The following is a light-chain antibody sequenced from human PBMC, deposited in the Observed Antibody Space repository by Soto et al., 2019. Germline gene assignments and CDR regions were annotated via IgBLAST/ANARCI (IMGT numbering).Light chain of an antibody. V-gene: IGLV2-14*01. J-gene: IGLJ1*01. CDR1: SSDVGTYNY. Sequence: QSALAQPASVSGSPGQSITISRTGTSSDVGTYNYVSWYQQHPGKAPKLMIYEVSNRPSGVSDRFSGSKSDNTASLSISGLQAEDEADYYCSSYTSSSTYVFGTGTKVTVL. CDR2: EVS. CDR3: SSYTSSSTYV.